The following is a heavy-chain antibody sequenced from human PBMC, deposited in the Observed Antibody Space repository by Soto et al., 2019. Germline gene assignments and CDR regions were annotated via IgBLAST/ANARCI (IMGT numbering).Heavy chain of an antibody. J-gene: IGHJ3*02. D-gene: IGHD3-22*01. CDR3: ARGGTMIVVHVAFDI. V-gene: IGHV1-69*13. CDR2: IIPIFGTA. Sequence: ASVKVSCKASGGTFSSYAISWVRQAPGQGLEWMGGIIPIFGTANYAQKFQGRVTITADESTSTAYMELSSLRSEDTAVYYCARGGTMIVVHVAFDIGGKGTMVTV. CDR1: GGTFSSYA.